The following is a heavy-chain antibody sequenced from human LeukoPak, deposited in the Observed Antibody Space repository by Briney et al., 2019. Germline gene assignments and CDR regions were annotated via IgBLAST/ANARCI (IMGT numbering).Heavy chain of an antibody. J-gene: IGHJ4*02. D-gene: IGHD3-22*01. V-gene: IGHV3-20*04. Sequence: GGSLRLXCAASGFTFDDYGMSWVRQAPGKGLEWVSGINWNGGSTGYADSVKGRFTLSRDNAKNSLYLQMKSLRAEDTALYYCARGYYYDSSGYYYGHAYWGQGTLVTVSS. CDR3: ARGYYYDSSGYYYGHAY. CDR2: INWNGGST. CDR1: GFTFDDYG.